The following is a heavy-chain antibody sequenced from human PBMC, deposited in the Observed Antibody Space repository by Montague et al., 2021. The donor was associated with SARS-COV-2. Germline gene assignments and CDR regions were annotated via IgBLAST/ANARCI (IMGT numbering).Heavy chain of an antibody. CDR2: IRPTGHT. CDR3: ARFGSGTLEFDL. J-gene: IGHJ4*02. V-gene: IGHV4-61*02. CDR1: GASISTGIYY. Sequence: TLSLTCTVSGASISTGIYYWSWIRQPAGKGLEWIGLIRPTGHTDYNSSLESRVFMSVDTSTNQFSLSLTSVTAADTAVYFCARFGSGTLEFDLWGQRTLITVPS. D-gene: IGHD1-26*01.